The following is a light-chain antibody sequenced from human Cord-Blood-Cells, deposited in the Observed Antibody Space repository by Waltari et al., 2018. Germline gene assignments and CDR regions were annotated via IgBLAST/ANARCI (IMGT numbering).Light chain of an antibody. Sequence: QSALTQPASVSGSPGQSITISCTGTSSDVGSYNLVSWYQQHPGKDPKLMIYEGSKRPSGFSHRFSGSKSGNTASLTISGLQAEDEADYYCCSYAGSSTFRVFGGGTKLTVL. J-gene: IGLJ3*02. CDR2: EGS. V-gene: IGLV2-23*03. CDR3: CSYAGSSTFRV. CDR1: SSDVGSYNL.